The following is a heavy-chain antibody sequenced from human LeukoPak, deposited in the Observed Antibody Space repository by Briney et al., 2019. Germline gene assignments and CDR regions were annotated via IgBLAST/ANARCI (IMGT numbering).Heavy chain of an antibody. CDR2: ISYTGVST. J-gene: IGHJ4*02. V-gene: IGHV3-23*01. CDR1: GLTFGSYG. CDR3: AKSEGGRCLLPSDF. Sequence: PGGSLRLTCAASGLTFGSYGMSWVRQAPGKGPEWVSYISYTGVSTFYADSVKGRFTISRDNSKNTMFLQMNSLRAEDTAIYYCAKSEGGRCLLPSDFWGQGTLVTVSS. D-gene: IGHD2-15*01.